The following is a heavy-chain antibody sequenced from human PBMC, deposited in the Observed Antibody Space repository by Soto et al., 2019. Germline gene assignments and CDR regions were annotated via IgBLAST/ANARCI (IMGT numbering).Heavy chain of an antibody. V-gene: IGHV4-30-4*01. CDR1: GGSISSGDYF. D-gene: IGHD3-9*01. CDR3: ARGLVIRPYYYHGMDV. Sequence: QVQLQESGPGLVKPSQTLSLTCTVSGGSISSGDYFWSWIRQSPGKGLEWIGYISSIGSTYYNPYLKSRVSVSRDTSKNQFSLKLSSVTTTDTAVYYCARGLVIRPYYYHGMDVWGQGTTVTFSS. CDR2: ISSIGST. J-gene: IGHJ6*02.